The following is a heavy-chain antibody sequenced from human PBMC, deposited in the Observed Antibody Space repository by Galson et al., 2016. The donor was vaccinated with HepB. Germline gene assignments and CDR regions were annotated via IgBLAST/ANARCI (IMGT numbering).Heavy chain of an antibody. CDR3: AGGANSNSLDC. V-gene: IGHV3-74*01. J-gene: IGHJ4*02. CDR1: GFTFSDYW. D-gene: IGHD4-11*01. Sequence: SLRLSCAVSGFTFSDYWMHWVRQVPGTGLVWVARINRDGSSTNYADSVKGRFTIARDNAKITVYLRMNSLTDGDTSLYYCAGGANSNSLDCWGQGTLVTVSS. CDR2: INRDGSST.